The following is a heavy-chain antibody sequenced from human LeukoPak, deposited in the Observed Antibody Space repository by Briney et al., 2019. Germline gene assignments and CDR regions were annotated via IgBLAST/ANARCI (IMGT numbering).Heavy chain of an antibody. J-gene: IGHJ4*02. V-gene: IGHV3-23*01. D-gene: IGHD5-12*01. CDR3: TTRLRNHFDY. CDR2: ISDPHSGSET. CDR1: GFTFSSYT. Sequence: GGSLRLSCAASGFTFSSYTMNWVHQALGQGLEWVSTISDPHSGSETHYADSVQGRFTISRDDSLNMVYLQMDSLRAEDTAVYYCTTRLRNHFDYWGQGTQVTVSS.